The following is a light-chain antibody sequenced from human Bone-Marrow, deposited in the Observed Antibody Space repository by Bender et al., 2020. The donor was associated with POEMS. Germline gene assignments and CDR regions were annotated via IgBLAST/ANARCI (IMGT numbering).Light chain of an antibody. CDR3: QSYDNSLGGWV. Sequence: QSALTQPASVSGAPGQRVTISCTGSSSNTGSGYDINWYQHLPGTAPKLLIYGYNNRPSGVPDRFSGSKSGTSASLAITGLQDEDEGDYYCQSYDNSLGGWVFGGGTKLTVL. J-gene: IGLJ3*02. CDR1: SSNTGSGYD. CDR2: GYN. V-gene: IGLV1-40*01.